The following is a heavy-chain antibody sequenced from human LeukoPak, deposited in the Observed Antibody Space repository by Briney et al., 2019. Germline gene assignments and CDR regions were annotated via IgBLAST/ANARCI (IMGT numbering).Heavy chain of an antibody. CDR1: GFTFDDYA. CDR2: ISGDGGST. CDR3: AKDNGYYDFWSGYLGDY. J-gene: IGHJ4*02. D-gene: IGHD3-3*01. Sequence: GGSLRLSCAASGFTFDDYAMHWVRQAPGKGLEWVSLISGDGGSTYHADSVKGRFTISRDNSKNSLYLQMNSLRTEDTALYYCAKDNGYYDFWSGYLGDYWGQGTLVTVSS. V-gene: IGHV3-43*02.